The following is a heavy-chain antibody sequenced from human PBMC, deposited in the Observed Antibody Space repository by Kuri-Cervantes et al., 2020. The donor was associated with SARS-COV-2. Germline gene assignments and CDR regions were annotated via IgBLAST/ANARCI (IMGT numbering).Heavy chain of an antibody. CDR2: INHSGST. CDR1: GGSFSGYY. J-gene: IGHJ4*02. CDR3: ARLGVGYYGSGSYYNQ. V-gene: IGHV4-34*01. D-gene: IGHD3-10*01. Sequence: SETLSLTCAVYGGSFSGYYWSWIRQPPGKGPEWIGEINHSGSTNYNPSLKSRVTISVDTSKNQFSLKLGSVTAADTAVYYCARLGVGYYGSGSYYNQWGQGTLVTVSS.